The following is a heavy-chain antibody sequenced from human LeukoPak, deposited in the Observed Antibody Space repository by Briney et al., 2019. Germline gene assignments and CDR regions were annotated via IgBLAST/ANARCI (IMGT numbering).Heavy chain of an antibody. V-gene: IGHV1-18*01. Sequence: ASVKVSCKASGYTFTSYGISWVRQAPGQGLEWMGWISAYNGDTNYAQKLQGRVTMTTDTSTSTAYMELRSLRSDDTAVYYCARVRWLPDPHYFDYWGQGTLVTVSS. CDR1: GYTFTSYG. CDR2: ISAYNGDT. D-gene: IGHD5-24*01. J-gene: IGHJ4*02. CDR3: ARVRWLPDPHYFDY.